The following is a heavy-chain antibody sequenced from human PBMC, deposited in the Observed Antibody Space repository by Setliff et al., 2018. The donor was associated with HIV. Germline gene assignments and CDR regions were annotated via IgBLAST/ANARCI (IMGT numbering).Heavy chain of an antibody. CDR2: IYWSGLT. Sequence: SETLSLTCTVSSGSVSRSDYYWGWIRQTPGKGLEWIGSIYWSGLTFYNPSLKSRVTISVDTSKNQFSLKLRSVTAADTALYYCARGRYRSRWYASDHYYIDVWGKGTTVTVSS. CDR3: ARGRYRSRWYASDHYYIDV. D-gene: IGHD6-13*01. V-gene: IGHV4-39*01. J-gene: IGHJ6*03. CDR1: SGSVSRSDYY.